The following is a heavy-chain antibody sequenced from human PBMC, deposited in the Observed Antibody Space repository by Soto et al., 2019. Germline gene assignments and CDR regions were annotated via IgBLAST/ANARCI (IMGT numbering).Heavy chain of an antibody. Sequence: GGSLRLSCAASGFTFSSYAMSWVRQAPGKGLEWVSAISGSGGSTYYADSVKGRFTISRDNSKNTLYLQMNSLRAEDTAVYYCAKDLGGGNYASLGMDVWGQGTTVTVSS. CDR3: AKDLGGGNYASLGMDV. J-gene: IGHJ6*02. CDR1: GFTFSSYA. D-gene: IGHD4-4*01. CDR2: ISGSGGST. V-gene: IGHV3-23*01.